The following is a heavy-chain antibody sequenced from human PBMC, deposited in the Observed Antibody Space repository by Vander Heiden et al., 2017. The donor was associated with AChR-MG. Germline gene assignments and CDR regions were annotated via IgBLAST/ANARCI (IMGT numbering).Heavy chain of an antibody. D-gene: IGHD3-3*01. CDR3: ARSYYDFWSGYYRYWYFDL. J-gene: IGHJ2*01. Sequence: QVQLQESGPGLVKPSETLSLTCTVPGASIRSYYGSWIRQPPGKELEWIGYIYYSGSTNYNPSLKSRVTISVDTSKNQFSLKLSSVTAADTAVYYCARSYYDFWSGYYRYWYFDLWGRGTLVTVSS. CDR2: IYYSGST. CDR1: GASIRSYY. V-gene: IGHV4-59*01.